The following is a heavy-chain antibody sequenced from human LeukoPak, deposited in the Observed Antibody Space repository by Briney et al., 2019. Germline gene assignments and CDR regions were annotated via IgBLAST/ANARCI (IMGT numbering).Heavy chain of an antibody. J-gene: IGHJ4*02. CDR1: GFTVSSNY. CDR3: AKDLSRGAVAGTMNFGY. D-gene: IGHD6-19*01. CDR2: IYSGGST. Sequence: PGGSLRLSCAASGFTVSSNYMSWVRQAPGKGLEWVSFIYSGGSTYYADSVKGRFTISRDNSKNTLYLQMNSLRAEDAAVYYCAKDLSRGAVAGTMNFGYWGQGTLVTVSS. V-gene: IGHV3-53*05.